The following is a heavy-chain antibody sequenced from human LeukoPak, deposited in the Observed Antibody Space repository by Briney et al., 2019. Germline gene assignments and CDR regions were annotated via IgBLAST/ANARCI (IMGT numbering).Heavy chain of an antibody. D-gene: IGHD3-3*01. J-gene: IGHJ1*01. CDR1: GFTFNNYW. CDR2: IKSDGQIT. Sequence: GGSLRLSCAASGFTFNNYWMHWVRQAPGKGLVWVSRIKSDGQITTYADSVKGRFTTSRDNAKNTFYLQMNSPRVEDAAVYYCLLIILGGSSQHWGQGTLVSVS. V-gene: IGHV3-74*01. CDR3: LLIILGGSSQH.